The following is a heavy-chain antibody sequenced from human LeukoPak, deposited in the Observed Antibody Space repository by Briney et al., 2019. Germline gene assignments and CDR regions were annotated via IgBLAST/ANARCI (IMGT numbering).Heavy chain of an antibody. D-gene: IGHD6-6*01. Sequence: ASVKVSCKTSGYTFTDYYMHWVRQAPGQGLEWMGWINPNCGGTNYAQKFQGRVTMTRDTSISTAYMELSRLRSDDTAVYYCASLEYSSSFYYFDYWGQGTLVTVSS. J-gene: IGHJ4*02. CDR2: INPNCGGT. V-gene: IGHV1-2*02. CDR1: GYTFTDYY. CDR3: ASLEYSSSFYYFDY.